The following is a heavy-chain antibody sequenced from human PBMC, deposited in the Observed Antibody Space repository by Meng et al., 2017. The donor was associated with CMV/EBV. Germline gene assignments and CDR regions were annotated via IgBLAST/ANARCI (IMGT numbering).Heavy chain of an antibody. CDR2: IYYSGST. CDR3: AGDSICSGGSCYSRDYYGMDV. CDR1: GGSISSYY. V-gene: IGHV4-59*01. Sequence: SETLSLTCTVSGGSISSYYWSWIRQPPGKGLEWIGYIYYSGSTNYNPSLKSRVTISVDTSKNQFSLKLSSVTAADTAVYCCAGDSICSGGSCYSRDYYGMDVWGQGTTVTVSS. D-gene: IGHD2-15*01. J-gene: IGHJ6*02.